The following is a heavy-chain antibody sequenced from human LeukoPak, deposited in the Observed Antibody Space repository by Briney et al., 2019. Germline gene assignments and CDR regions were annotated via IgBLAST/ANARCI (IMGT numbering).Heavy chain of an antibody. CDR1: GYNFIGFY. J-gene: IGHJ4*02. D-gene: IGHD6-13*01. V-gene: IGHV1-2*06. CDR3: ARGATRLAIAGAEFDS. CDR2: INPNSGET. Sequence: ASVRVSCKASGYNFIGFYMHWVRQAPGQGLEWMGRINPNSGETSFALSFQGRVTMTRDTSINTAYMELGRLTSDDTAVYFCARGATRLAIAGAEFDSWGQGTLVIVSS.